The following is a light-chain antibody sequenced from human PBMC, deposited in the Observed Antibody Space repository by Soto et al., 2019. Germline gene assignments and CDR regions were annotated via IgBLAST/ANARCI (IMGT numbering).Light chain of an antibody. CDR1: QSVSSSY. Sequence: EIVLTQSPGTLSLSPGERATLSCRASQSVSSSYLAWYQQKPGQAPRLLIYGASSRATGIADRFSGSGSGTDFTLTIIRLEPEAFAVYYCQQYGSSPPLTFGQGTKVEIK. J-gene: IGKJ1*01. V-gene: IGKV3-20*01. CDR3: QQYGSSPPLT. CDR2: GAS.